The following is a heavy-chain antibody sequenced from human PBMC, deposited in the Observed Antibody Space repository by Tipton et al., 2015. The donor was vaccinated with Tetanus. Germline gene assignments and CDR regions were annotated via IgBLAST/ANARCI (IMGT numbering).Heavy chain of an antibody. CDR3: ARDMSLFISSGMDV. Sequence: QVQLVQSVAEVKKPGASVKVSCKASGYTFTGYYIYWVRQAPGQGPERMGWIDPNSGGTVYAQKFQGRVTMTRKTSISTASMGLRSLRSDDTAGYFCARDMSLFISSGMDVWGPGATGTFS. D-gene: IGHD3/OR15-3a*01. CDR1: GYTFTGYY. J-gene: IGHJ6*02. CDR2: IDPNSGGT. V-gene: IGHV1-2*02.